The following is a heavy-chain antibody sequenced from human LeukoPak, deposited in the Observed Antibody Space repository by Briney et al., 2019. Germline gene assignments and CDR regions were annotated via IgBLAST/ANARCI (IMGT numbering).Heavy chain of an antibody. CDR2: ISGYNGNT. J-gene: IGHJ4*02. CDR1: GYTFTGYY. CDR3: ARDLKRGYSSGRYSWGTGSSNDY. Sequence: ASVKVSCKASGYTFTGYYMHWVRQAPGQGLEWMGWISGYNGNTNYAQQKLQGRVTMTTDTSTSTAYMELRSLRSDDAAVYYCARDLKRGYSSGRYSWGTGSSNDYWGQGTLVTVSS. D-gene: IGHD6-19*01. V-gene: IGHV1-18*04.